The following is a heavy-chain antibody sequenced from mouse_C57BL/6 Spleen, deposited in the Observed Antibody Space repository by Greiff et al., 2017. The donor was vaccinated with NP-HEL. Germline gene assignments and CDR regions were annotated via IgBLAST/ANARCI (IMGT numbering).Heavy chain of an antibody. V-gene: IGHV1-55*01. CDR2: IYPGSGST. D-gene: IGHD1-1*02. Sequence: QVHVKQPGAELVKPGASVKMSCKASGYTFTSYWITWVKQRPGQGLEWIGDIYPGSGSTNYNEKFKSKATLTVDTSSSTAYMQLSSLTSEDSAVYYCARSQAYGYAMDYWGQGTSVTVSS. CDR1: GYTFTSYW. J-gene: IGHJ4*01. CDR3: ARSQAYGYAMDY.